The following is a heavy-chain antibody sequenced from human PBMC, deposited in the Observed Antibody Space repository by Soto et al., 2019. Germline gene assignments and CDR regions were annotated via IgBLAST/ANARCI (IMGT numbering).Heavy chain of an antibody. V-gene: IGHV1-3*01. Sequence: GASVKVSCKASGYTFTSYAMHWVRQAPGQRLEWMGWINAGNGNTKYSQKFQGRVTITRDTSASTAYMELSSLRSEDTAVYYCARAGLYSGYPKYFDYWGQGTLVTVSS. CDR1: GYTFTSYA. J-gene: IGHJ4*02. D-gene: IGHD5-12*01. CDR3: ARAGLYSGYPKYFDY. CDR2: INAGNGNT.